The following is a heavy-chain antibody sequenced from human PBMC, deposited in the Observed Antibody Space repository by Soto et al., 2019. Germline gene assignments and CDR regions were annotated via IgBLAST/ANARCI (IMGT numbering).Heavy chain of an antibody. D-gene: IGHD1-20*01. CDR3: AKAPNHSINSGCDY. J-gene: IGHJ4*02. CDR1: GLTFSSYG. CDR2: ISYDGSNK. Sequence: QVQLVESGGGVVQPGRSLRLSCAASGLTFSSYGMHWVRQAPGKGLEWVAVISYDGSNKYYADSVKGRFTISRDNSKNTLYLQMNSLRAEDTAVYYCAKAPNHSINSGCDYWGQGTLVTVSS. V-gene: IGHV3-30*18.